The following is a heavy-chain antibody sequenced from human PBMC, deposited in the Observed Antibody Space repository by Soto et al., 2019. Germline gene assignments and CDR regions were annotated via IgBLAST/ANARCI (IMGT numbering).Heavy chain of an antibody. Sequence: SETLSLTCTVSGGSISSGDYYWSWIRQPPGKGLEWIGYIYYSGSTYYNPSLKSRVTISVDTSKNQFSLKLSSVTAADTAVYYCARVADYDFWRKDYYYYGMDVWGQGTTVTVSS. CDR3: ARVADYDFWRKDYYYYGMDV. J-gene: IGHJ6*02. CDR1: GGSISSGDYY. V-gene: IGHV4-30-4*01. D-gene: IGHD3-3*01. CDR2: IYYSGST.